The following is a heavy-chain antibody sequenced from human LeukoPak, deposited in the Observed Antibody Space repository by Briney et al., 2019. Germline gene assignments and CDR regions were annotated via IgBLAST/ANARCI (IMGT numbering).Heavy chain of an antibody. CDR2: IIPVLNIT. Sequence: GASVQVSCKTSGGTFSTSAITWVRQAPGQGLEWMGRIIPVLNITTYAQRFQGRVTITADTSTSTVYMELSSLRSEETAVYYCARDQGLTAPPPYGLDVWGQGTTVLVSS. CDR1: GGTFSTSA. D-gene: IGHD5-18*01. V-gene: IGHV1-69*04. J-gene: IGHJ6*02. CDR3: ARDQGLTAPPPYGLDV.